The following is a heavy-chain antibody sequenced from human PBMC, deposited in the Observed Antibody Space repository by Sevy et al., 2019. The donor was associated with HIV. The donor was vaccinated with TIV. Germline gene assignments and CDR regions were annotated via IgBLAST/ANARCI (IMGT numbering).Heavy chain of an antibody. CDR2: IYYSGST. CDR1: GGSISSSSYY. V-gene: IGHV4-39*01. J-gene: IGHJ6*02. CDR3: ARQGWSVVVVAASGNGLDV. D-gene: IGHD2-15*01. Sequence: GSLRLSCTVSGGSISSSSYYWAWIRQPPGKGLEWIGSIYYSGSTYYNPSLKSRVTISVDTSKNQFSLKVTSVTAADTAVYYCARQGWSVVVVAASGNGLDVWGQGTTVTVSS.